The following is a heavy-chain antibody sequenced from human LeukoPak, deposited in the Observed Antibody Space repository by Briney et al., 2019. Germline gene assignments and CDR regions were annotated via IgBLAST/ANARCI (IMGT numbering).Heavy chain of an antibody. Sequence: ASVKVSCKASGYTFTNYGISWVRQAPGQGLEWMAWISAYNGDTRYAQKFQGRVILTTETTTTTAYMKPRNLRSDDTAVYYCARDACVSCGGDCCHDPWGQGTLVTVSS. D-gene: IGHD2-21*02. CDR1: GYTFTNYG. CDR2: ISAYNGDT. J-gene: IGHJ5*02. V-gene: IGHV1-18*01. CDR3: ARDACVSCGGDCCHDP.